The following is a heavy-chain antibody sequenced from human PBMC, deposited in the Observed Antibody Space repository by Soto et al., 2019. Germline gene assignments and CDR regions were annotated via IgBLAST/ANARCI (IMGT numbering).Heavy chain of an antibody. Sequence: SLTCAVSGYSISSGYYWGWIRQPPGKVLEWIGSIYHSGSTYYNPSLKSRVTISVDTSKNQFSLKLSSVTAADTAVYYCARIMYYYDSSGYYSVHDAFDIWGQGTMVTVSS. J-gene: IGHJ3*02. D-gene: IGHD3-22*01. CDR1: GYSISSGYY. CDR3: ARIMYYYDSSGYYSVHDAFDI. CDR2: IYHSGST. V-gene: IGHV4-38-2*01.